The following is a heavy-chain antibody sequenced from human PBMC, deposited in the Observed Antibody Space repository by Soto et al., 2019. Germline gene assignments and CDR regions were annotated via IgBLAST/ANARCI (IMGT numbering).Heavy chain of an antibody. CDR3: ARDLEGQQWRPYYYYGMDV. D-gene: IGHD6-19*01. J-gene: IGHJ6*02. Sequence: PGGSLRLSCAASGFTFSSYAMHWVRQAPGKGLEWVAVISYDGSNKYYADSVKGRFTISRDNSKNTLYLQMNSLRAEDTAVYYCARDLEGQQWRPYYYYGMDVWGQGTTVTVSS. CDR2: ISYDGSNK. CDR1: GFTFSSYA. V-gene: IGHV3-30-3*01.